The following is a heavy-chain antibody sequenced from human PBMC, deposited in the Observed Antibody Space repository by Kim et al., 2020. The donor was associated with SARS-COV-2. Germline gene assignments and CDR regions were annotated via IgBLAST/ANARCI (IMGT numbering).Heavy chain of an antibody. V-gene: IGHV4-59*01. CDR1: GGSISSYY. CDR3: ARSDILVVPAAIWFDP. J-gene: IGHJ5*02. CDR2: IYYSGST. D-gene: IGHD2-2*01. Sequence: SETLSLTCTVSGGSISSYYWSWIRQPPGKGLEWIGYIYYSGSTNYNPSLKSRVTISVDTSKNQFSLKLSSVTAADTAVYYCARSDILVVPAAIWFDPWG.